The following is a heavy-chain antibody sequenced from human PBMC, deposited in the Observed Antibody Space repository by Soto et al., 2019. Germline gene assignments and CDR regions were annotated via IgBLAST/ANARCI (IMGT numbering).Heavy chain of an antibody. V-gene: IGHV4-34*01. D-gene: IGHD1-7*01. CDR2: INHSGST. Sequence: SETLSLTCAVYGGSFSGYYWSWIRQPPGKGLEWIGEINHSGSTNYNPSLKSRVTISVDTSKNQFSLKLSSVTAADTAVYYCARELRYYYYGMDVWGQGTTVT. J-gene: IGHJ6*02. CDR1: GGSFSGYY. CDR3: ARELRYYYYGMDV.